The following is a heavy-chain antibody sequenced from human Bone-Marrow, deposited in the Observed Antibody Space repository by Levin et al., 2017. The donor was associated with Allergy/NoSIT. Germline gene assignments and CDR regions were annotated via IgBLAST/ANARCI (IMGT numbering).Heavy chain of an antibody. CDR3: ARVKIAAAGTIDS. Sequence: ASVKVSCKASGDTFDRYTISWVRQAPGQGLEWMGRIFPILGIPNFAQKFQDRVTLTADKSTNTAYMELSSLTSEDTAMYYCARVKIAAAGTIDSWGQGTLVTVSS. J-gene: IGHJ4*02. CDR2: IFPILGIP. D-gene: IGHD6-13*01. V-gene: IGHV1-69*02. CDR1: GDTFDRYT.